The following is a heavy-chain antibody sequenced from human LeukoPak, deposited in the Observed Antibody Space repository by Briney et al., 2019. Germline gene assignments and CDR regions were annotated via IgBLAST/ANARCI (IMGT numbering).Heavy chain of an antibody. J-gene: IGHJ6*03. CDR3: ARANRDGYNGDYYYYMDV. CDR2: IYYSGST. Sequence: SETLSLTCTVSGGSISSYYWSWIRQPPGKGLEWIGYIYYSGSTNYNPSLKSRVTISVDTSKNQFSLKLSSVTAADTAVYYCARANRDGYNGDYYYYMDVWGKGTTVTVS. D-gene: IGHD5-24*01. V-gene: IGHV4-59*01. CDR1: GGSISSYY.